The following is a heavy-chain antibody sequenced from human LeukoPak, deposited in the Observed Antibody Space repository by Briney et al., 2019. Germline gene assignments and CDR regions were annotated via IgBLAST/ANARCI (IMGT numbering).Heavy chain of an antibody. Sequence: GGSLRLSCAASGFTFSSYSMSWVRQAPGKGLEWVSSITGSSSYIYYADSVKGRFTISRDNAKNSLYLQMNSLRAEDTAVYYCARNPRYCSGGSCYYFDYWGQGTLVTVSS. CDR2: ITGSSSYI. D-gene: IGHD2-15*01. V-gene: IGHV3-21*01. CDR1: GFTFSSYS. J-gene: IGHJ4*02. CDR3: ARNPRYCSGGSCYYFDY.